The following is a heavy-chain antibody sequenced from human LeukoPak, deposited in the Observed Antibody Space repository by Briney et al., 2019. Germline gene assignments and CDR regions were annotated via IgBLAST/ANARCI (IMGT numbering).Heavy chain of an antibody. CDR1: GYTFTGYY. V-gene: IGHV1-2*02. CDR2: INPNSGGT. Sequence: GASVKVSCKASGYTFTGYYMQWVRQAPGQGLEWMGWINPNSGGTNYAQKFQGRITMTRDTSISTAYMGLNRLTSDDTAVYYCASVRSSASYHDAFDYWGQGTQVTVSS. CDR3: ASVRSSASYHDAFDY. J-gene: IGHJ4*02. D-gene: IGHD3-22*01.